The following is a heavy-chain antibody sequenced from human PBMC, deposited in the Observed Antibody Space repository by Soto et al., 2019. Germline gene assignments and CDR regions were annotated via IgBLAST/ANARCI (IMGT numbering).Heavy chain of an antibody. D-gene: IGHD5-12*01. J-gene: IGHJ5*02. CDR2: IIPIFGTA. Sequence: ASVKVSCKASGGTFSSYAISWVRQAPGQGLEWMGGIIPIFGTANYAQKFQGRVTITADESTSTAYMGLSSLRSEDTAVYYCASIGWGYSGYDFLLSWFDPWGQGTLVTVSS. CDR1: GGTFSSYA. CDR3: ASIGWGYSGYDFLLSWFDP. V-gene: IGHV1-69*13.